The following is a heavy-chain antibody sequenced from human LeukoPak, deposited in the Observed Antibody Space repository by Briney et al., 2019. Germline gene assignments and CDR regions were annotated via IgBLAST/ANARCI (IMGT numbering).Heavy chain of an antibody. J-gene: IGHJ3*02. CDR3: ARVAGRAGSYRYMLPVYDAFDI. Sequence: SETLSLTCTVSGGSISSGGYYWSWIRQHPGKGLEWIGYIYYSGSTYYNPSLKGRVTISVDTSKNQFSLKLSSVTAADTAVYYCARVAGRAGSYRYMLPVYDAFDIWGQGTMVTVSS. D-gene: IGHD3-16*02. CDR1: GGSISSGGYY. V-gene: IGHV4-31*03. CDR2: IYYSGST.